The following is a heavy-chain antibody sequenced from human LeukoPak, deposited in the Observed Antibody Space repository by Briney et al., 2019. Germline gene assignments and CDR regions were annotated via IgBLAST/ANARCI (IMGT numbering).Heavy chain of an antibody. CDR3: ARDPRGGSFDY. J-gene: IGHJ4*02. CDR2: ISSSSTI. D-gene: IGHD2-15*01. CDR1: GFTFSSYS. V-gene: IGHV3-48*04. Sequence: GGSLRLSCAASGFTFSSYSMNWVRRAPGKGLEWVSYISSSSTIYYADSVKGRFTISRDNAKNSLYLQMNSLRAEDTAVYYCARDPRGGSFDYWGQGTLVTVSS.